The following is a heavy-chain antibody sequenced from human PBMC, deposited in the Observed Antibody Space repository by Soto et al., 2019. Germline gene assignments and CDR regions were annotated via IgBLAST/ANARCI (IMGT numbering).Heavy chain of an antibody. CDR1: GGTFSSYA. D-gene: IGHD2-2*01. J-gene: IGHJ4*02. CDR3: AREGLGYCSSTSCKYFDY. CDR2: IIPIFGTA. Sequence: SVKVSCKASGGTFSSYAISWVRQAPGQGLEWMGGIIPIFGTANYAQKLQGRVTITADESTSTAYMELSSLRSEDTAVYYCAREGLGYCSSTSCKYFDYWGQGTLVTVSS. V-gene: IGHV1-69*13.